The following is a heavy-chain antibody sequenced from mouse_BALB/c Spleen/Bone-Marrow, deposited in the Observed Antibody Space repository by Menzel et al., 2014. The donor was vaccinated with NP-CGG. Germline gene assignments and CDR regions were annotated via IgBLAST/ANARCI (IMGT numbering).Heavy chain of an antibody. CDR1: GYTFTDYT. J-gene: IGHJ4*01. V-gene: IGHV1S137*01. Sequence: QVQLKESGAELVRPGVSVKISCKGSGYTFTDYTMHWVKQSHAKRLEWIGVISTYYGDASYNQKFKGKATMTVDKSSSTAYMELARLTSEDSAIYYCARVITTGYYGMDYWGQGTSVTVSS. CDR3: ARVITTGYYGMDY. D-gene: IGHD2-4*01. CDR2: ISTYYGDA.